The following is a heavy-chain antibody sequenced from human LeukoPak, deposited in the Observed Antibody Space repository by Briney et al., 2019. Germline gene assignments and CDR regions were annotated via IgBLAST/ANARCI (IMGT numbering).Heavy chain of an antibody. CDR1: EFTLSTHG. D-gene: IGHD6-13*01. CDR3: AKDLTSSSWSTLWDC. CDR2: VTSRRGT. Sequence: QTGGSLRLSCAASEFTLSTHGLSWVRQAPGKRLEWVSTVTSRRGTHYTDSVQGRFITSRDNSENTFVLEMNSLRAEDTAVYYCAKDLTSSSWSTLWDCWGQGTLVTVSS. V-gene: IGHV3-23*01. J-gene: IGHJ4*02.